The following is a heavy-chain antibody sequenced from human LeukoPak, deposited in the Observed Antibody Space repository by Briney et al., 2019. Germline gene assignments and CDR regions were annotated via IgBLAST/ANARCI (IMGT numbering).Heavy chain of an antibody. CDR1: GFTFSNYA. CDR2: ISFDGTYK. D-gene: IGHD3-10*02. Sequence: GRSLRLSCAASGFTFSNYAIHWVRQAPGKGLEWVAVISFDGTYKYYADSVKGRFTLSRDNSENTVSLQMNSLRAEDTAVYYCAIPVWGVITRTPFDYWGQGTLVTVSS. J-gene: IGHJ4*02. CDR3: AIPVWGVITRTPFDY. V-gene: IGHV3-30*03.